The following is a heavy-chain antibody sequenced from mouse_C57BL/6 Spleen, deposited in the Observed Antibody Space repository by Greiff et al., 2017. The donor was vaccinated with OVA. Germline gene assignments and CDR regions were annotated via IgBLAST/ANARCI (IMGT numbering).Heavy chain of an antibody. J-gene: IGHJ4*01. CDR2: INPNSGST. Sequence: VQLQQPGAELVKPGASVKLSCKASGYTFTSYWMHWVKQRPGQGLEWIGMINPNSGSTNYNEKFKSKATLTVDKSSSTAYMQLSSLRSEDSAVYYCASWRDYYDAMDYWGQGTSVTVSS. D-gene: IGHD2-4*01. V-gene: IGHV1-64*01. CDR1: GYTFTSYW. CDR3: ASWRDYYDAMDY.